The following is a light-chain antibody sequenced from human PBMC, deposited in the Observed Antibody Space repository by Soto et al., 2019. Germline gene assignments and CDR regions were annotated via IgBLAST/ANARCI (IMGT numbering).Light chain of an antibody. J-gene: IGKJ5*01. Sequence: EIVMTQSPATLSVSPGERATLSCRASQSVSSNLAWYQQKPGQAPRLLIYGASTRATGIPARFSGSGSGTEFTLTISILQSEDFAVYYCQQYNNLLITFGQGTRLEIK. CDR2: GAS. V-gene: IGKV3-15*01. CDR1: QSVSSN. CDR3: QQYNNLLIT.